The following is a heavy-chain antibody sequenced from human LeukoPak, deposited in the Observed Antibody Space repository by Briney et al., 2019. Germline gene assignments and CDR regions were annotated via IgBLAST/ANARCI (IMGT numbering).Heavy chain of an antibody. CDR1: GYTFTSYC. CDR2: INPSGGST. CDR3: ARGPSLVVVTAIPFDY. V-gene: IGHV1-46*01. J-gene: IGHJ4*02. Sequence: ASVKVSCKASGYTFTSYCMHWVRQAPGQGLEWMGIINPSGGSTSYAQKFQGRVTMTRDTSTSTVYMELSSLRSEDTAVYYCARGPSLVVVTAIPFDYWGQGTLVTVSS. D-gene: IGHD2-21*02.